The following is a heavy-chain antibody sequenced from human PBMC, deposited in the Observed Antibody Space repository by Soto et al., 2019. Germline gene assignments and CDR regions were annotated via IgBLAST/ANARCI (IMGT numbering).Heavy chain of an antibody. CDR3: ARGVGDGYNLDI. J-gene: IGHJ3*02. Sequence: GGSLRLSCAASGFTFSSYGMHWVRQAPGKGLEWVAVIWYDGSNKYYADSVKGRFTISRDNSKNTLYLQMNSLRAEDTAVYYCARGVGDGYNLDIWGQGTMVTVSS. CDR2: IWYDGSNK. V-gene: IGHV3-33*01. D-gene: IGHD5-12*01. CDR1: GFTFSSYG.